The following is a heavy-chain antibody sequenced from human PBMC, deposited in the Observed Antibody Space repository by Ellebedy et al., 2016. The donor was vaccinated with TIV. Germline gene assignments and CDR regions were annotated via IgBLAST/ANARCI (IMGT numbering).Heavy chain of an antibody. CDR1: GFTFSSYA. Sequence: GGSLRLSXAASGFTFSSYAMSWVRQAPGKGLEWVSAISGSGGSTYYADSVKGRFTISRDNSKNTLYLQMNSLRAEDTAVYYCAKGGTYYYDSSGYEGRDWGQGTLVTVSS. CDR3: AKGGTYYYDSSGYEGRD. D-gene: IGHD3-22*01. J-gene: IGHJ1*01. CDR2: ISGSGGST. V-gene: IGHV3-23*01.